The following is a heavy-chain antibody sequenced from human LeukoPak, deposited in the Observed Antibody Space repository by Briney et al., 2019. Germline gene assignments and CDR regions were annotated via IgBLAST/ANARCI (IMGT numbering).Heavy chain of an antibody. Sequence: ASVKVSCKASGYTFTGYYMHWVRQAPGQGLEWMGWINPNSGGTNYAQKFQGRVTMTRVTSISTAYMELSRLRSDDTAVYYCARVLWGTSQTRIKNAFDIWGQGTMVTVSS. CDR2: INPNSGGT. D-gene: IGHD2-2*01. CDR1: GYTFTGYY. V-gene: IGHV1-2*02. J-gene: IGHJ3*02. CDR3: ARVLWGTSQTRIKNAFDI.